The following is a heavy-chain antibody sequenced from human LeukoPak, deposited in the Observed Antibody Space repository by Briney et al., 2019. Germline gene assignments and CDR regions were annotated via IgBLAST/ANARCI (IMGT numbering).Heavy chain of an antibody. CDR1: DGSISSFY. CDR2: MYYSGKT. V-gene: IGHV4-59*01. CDR3: ARHMVDRGVIGGLGWFDP. Sequence: SETLSLTCTVSDGSISSFYWSWIRQPPGRGLEWIGYMYYSGKTAYNPSLKSRVTISVDTSKDQCSLKLTSVTAADTAVYYCARHMVDRGVIGGLGWFDPWGQGTLVTVSS. J-gene: IGHJ5*02. D-gene: IGHD2-21*01.